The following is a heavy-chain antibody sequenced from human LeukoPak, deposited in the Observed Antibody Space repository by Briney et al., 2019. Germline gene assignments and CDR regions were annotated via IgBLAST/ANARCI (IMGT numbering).Heavy chain of an antibody. J-gene: IGHJ4*02. CDR2: IRYDGSNK. CDR3: AKGYYGSGVSLDY. Sequence: PGGSLRLSCAASGFTFSSYGVHWVRQAPGKGLEWVAFIRYDGSNKYYADSVKGRFTISRDNSKNTLCLQMNSLRAEDTAVYYCAKGYYGSGVSLDYWGQGTLVTVSS. D-gene: IGHD3-10*01. CDR1: GFTFSSYG. V-gene: IGHV3-30*02.